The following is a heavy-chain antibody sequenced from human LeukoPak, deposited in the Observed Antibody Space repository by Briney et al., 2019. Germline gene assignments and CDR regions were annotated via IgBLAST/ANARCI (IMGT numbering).Heavy chain of an antibody. D-gene: IGHD3-22*01. CDR3: AKPGDYYDSSGYYSFDY. Sequence: GGSLRLSCAASGFTFSSYSMNWVRQAPGKGLEWVSAISGSGGSTYYADSVEGRFTISRDNSKNTLYLQMNSLRAEDTAVYYCAKPGDYYDSSGYYSFDYWGQGTLVTVPS. V-gene: IGHV3-23*01. CDR2: ISGSGGST. CDR1: GFTFSSYS. J-gene: IGHJ4*02.